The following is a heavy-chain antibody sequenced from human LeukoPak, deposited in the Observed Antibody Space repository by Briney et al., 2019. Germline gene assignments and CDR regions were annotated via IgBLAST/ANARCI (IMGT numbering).Heavy chain of an antibody. CDR2: IYTSGST. V-gene: IGHV4-4*07. J-gene: IGHJ3*02. CDR3: AREYFRHIVVVTATIGAFDI. D-gene: IGHD2-21*02. Sequence: SETLSLTCTVSGGSISSYYWSWIRQPAGKGLEWIGRIYTSGSTNYNPSLKSRVTMSVDTSKNQFSLKLSSVTAADTAVYYCAREYFRHIVVVTATIGAFDIWGQGTMVTVSS. CDR1: GGSISSYY.